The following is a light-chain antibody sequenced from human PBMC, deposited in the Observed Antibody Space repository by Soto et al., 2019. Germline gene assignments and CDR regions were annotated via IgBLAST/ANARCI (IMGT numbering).Light chain of an antibody. CDR1: SSGVGAFNL. Sequence: QSALTQPASVSGSPGQSIAISCTGNSSGVGAFNLVSWYQQHPGRAPKLIIYEVNKRPSGISSRFSASKSGNTASLTISGLQADDEADYYCCSFAGFNTQFGGGTKLTVL. V-gene: IGLV2-23*02. CDR2: EVN. J-gene: IGLJ2*01. CDR3: CSFAGFNTQ.